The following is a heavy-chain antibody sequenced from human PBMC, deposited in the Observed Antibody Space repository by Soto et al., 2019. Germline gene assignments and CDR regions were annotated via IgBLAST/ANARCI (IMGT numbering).Heavy chain of an antibody. D-gene: IGHD1-7*01. Sequence: GGSLRLSCAASGFTFSSYAMSWVRQAPGKGLEWVSAISGSGGSTYYADSVKGRFTISRDNSKNTLYLQMNSLRAEDTAVYYCANPNWNYFEGWSDPWGQGTLVTVSS. V-gene: IGHV3-23*01. CDR1: GFTFSSYA. CDR3: ANPNWNYFEGWSDP. CDR2: ISGSGGST. J-gene: IGHJ5*02.